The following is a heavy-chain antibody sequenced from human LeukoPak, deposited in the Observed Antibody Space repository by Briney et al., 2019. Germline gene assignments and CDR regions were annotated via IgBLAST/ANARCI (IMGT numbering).Heavy chain of an antibody. CDR3: AKGVYRVDTAMYYYYGMDV. J-gene: IGHJ6*02. V-gene: IGHV3-7*01. CDR2: IKQDGSEK. Sequence: GGSLRLSCAASGFTFSSYWMSWVRQAPGKGLEWVANIKQDGSEKNYVDSVKGRFTISRDNAKNSLYLQMNSLRVEDTAVYYCAKGVYRVDTAMYYYYGMDVWGQGTTVTVSS. CDR1: GFTFSSYW. D-gene: IGHD5-18*01.